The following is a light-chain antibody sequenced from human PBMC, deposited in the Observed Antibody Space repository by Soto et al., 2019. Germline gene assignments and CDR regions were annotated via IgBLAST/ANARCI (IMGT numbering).Light chain of an antibody. Sequence: ELVLTQSPGTLSLSPGESATLSCRASQSVSSTYLAWYQQKPGQPPRLLIYGVSSTATGIPDTFSGSGSGTDFTLTISRLEPEDFAVYYCQQHDNSPLITFGQGTRLEIK. J-gene: IGKJ5*01. V-gene: IGKV3-20*01. CDR1: QSVSSTY. CDR3: QQHDNSPLIT. CDR2: GVS.